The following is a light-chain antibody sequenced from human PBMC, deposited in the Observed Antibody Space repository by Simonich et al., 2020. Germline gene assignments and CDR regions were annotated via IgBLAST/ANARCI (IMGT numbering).Light chain of an antibody. CDR3: QQYYSTPYT. Sequence: DIVMTQSPDSLAVSLGERATIHCKSSQSFLYSSNNKNYLAWYQQKPGQPPKLLIYWASTRESWVPDRFSGSGSGTDFTLTISSLQAEDVAVYYCQQYYSTPYTLGQGTKLEIK. V-gene: IGKV4-1*01. CDR2: WAS. CDR1: QSFLYSSNNKNY. J-gene: IGKJ2*01.